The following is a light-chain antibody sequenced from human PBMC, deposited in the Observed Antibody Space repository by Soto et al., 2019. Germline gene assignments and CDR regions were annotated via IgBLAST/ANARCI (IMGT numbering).Light chain of an antibody. Sequence: HSVLPQPASVSVSPGQSITISCTGTSSDVGGYNYVSWYQQHPGKAPKLMIYDVSNRPSGVSNRFSGSKSGNTASLTISGLQAEDEADYYCSSYTSSSTLYVFGTGTKVTVL. CDR3: SSYTSSSTLYV. CDR2: DVS. J-gene: IGLJ1*01. V-gene: IGLV2-14*01. CDR1: SSDVGGYNY.